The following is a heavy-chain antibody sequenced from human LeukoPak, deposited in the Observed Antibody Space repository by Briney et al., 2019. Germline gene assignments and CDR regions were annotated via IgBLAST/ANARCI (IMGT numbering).Heavy chain of an antibody. J-gene: IGHJ4*02. CDR1: GFTFSSYS. CDR2: ISSSSSTI. D-gene: IGHD2-15*01. CDR3: ASGYCSGGSCYRYFDY. V-gene: IGHV3-48*01. Sequence: GGSLRLSCAASGFTFSSYSMNWARQAPGKGLEWVSYISSSSSTIYYADSVKGRFTISRDNAKNSLYLQMNSLRAEDTAVYYCASGYCSGGSCYRYFDYWGQGTLVTVSS.